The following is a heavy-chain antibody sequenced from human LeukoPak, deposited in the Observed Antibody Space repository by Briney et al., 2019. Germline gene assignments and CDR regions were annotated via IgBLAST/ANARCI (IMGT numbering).Heavy chain of an antibody. CDR2: VSDSGGTT. D-gene: IGHD3-10*01. CDR3: AEGGPGSDFDY. CDR1: GFIFKNYA. V-gene: IGHV3-23*01. J-gene: IGHJ4*02. Sequence: PGGSLRLSCAASGFIFKNYAMSWVRQAPGKGLEWVSGVSDSGGTTYYADSVKGRFTISRDNSKNTVYLQMNSLRAEDTAVYYCAEGGPGSDFDYWGQGTLVTVSS.